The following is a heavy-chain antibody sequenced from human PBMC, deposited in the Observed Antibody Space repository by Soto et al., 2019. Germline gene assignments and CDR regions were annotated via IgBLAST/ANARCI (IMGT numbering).Heavy chain of an antibody. CDR1: GFTFSRYW. CDR3: VRGTSNWYGIDY. D-gene: IGHD6-13*01. J-gene: IGHJ4*02. V-gene: IGHV3-74*01. Sequence: EVQLVESGGGLVQPGGSLRLSCAVSGFTFSRYWMHWVRQAPGKGLLWVSRINTDGSTTNYADSVEGRFTISRDNAKNPLYLQMNGLRGEDTAEYYCVRGTSNWYGIDYWGQGTFVTVSS. CDR2: INTDGSTT.